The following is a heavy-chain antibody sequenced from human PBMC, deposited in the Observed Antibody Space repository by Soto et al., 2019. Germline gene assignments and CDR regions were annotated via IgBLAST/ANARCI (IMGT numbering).Heavy chain of an antibody. CDR1: GGSISSYY. D-gene: IGHD3-3*01. V-gene: IGHV4-59*08. J-gene: IGHJ6*03. CDR2: IYYSGST. CDR3: ARGSGTYYDFWSGYPPLSYYYYYMDV. Sequence: SETLSLTCTVSGGSISSYYWSWIRQPPGKGLEWIGYIYYSGSTNYNPSLKSRVTISVDTSKNQFSLKLSSVTAADTAVYYCARGSGTYYDFWSGYPPLSYYYYYMDVWGKGTTVTVSS.